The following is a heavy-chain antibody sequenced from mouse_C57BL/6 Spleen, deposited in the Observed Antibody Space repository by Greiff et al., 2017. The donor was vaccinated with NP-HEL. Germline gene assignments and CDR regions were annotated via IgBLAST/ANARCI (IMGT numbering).Heavy chain of an antibody. D-gene: IGHD2-14*01. CDR3: ARGIRDDGLDWYFDV. J-gene: IGHJ1*03. V-gene: IGHV1-81*01. Sequence: QVQLQQSGAELARPGASVKLSCKASGYTFTSYGISWVKQRTGQGLEWIGEIYPRSGNTYYNEKFKGKATLPADKSSSTAYMELRSLTSEDSAVYFCARGIRDDGLDWYFDVWGTGTTVTGSS. CDR1: GYTFTSYG. CDR2: IYPRSGNT.